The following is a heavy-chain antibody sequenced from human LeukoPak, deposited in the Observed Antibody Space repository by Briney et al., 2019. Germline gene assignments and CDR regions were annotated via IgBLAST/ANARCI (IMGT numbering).Heavy chain of an antibody. J-gene: IGHJ4*02. V-gene: IGHV3-11*01. Sequence: GGSLRLSCAASGFTFSDYYMSWIRQAPGKGLEWISYISSSASSIYYADSVKGRFTISRDNVKNSLYLQMNSLRAEDTAVYYCARDWGVGRRDYWGQGTLVTVSS. CDR3: ARDWGVGRRDY. CDR2: ISSSASSI. D-gene: IGHD3-10*01. CDR1: GFTFSDYY.